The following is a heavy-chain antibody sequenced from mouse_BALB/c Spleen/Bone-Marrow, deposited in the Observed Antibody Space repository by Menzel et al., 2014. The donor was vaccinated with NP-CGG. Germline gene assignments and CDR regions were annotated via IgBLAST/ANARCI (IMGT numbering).Heavy chain of an antibody. CDR1: GFNIKDTY. Sequence: VQLQQPWAELVKPGASVKLSCTASGFNIKDTYMHWVKQRPEQGLEWIGRIDPANGNTKYDPKFQGKATITADTSSNTAYLQLSSLTSEDTAVYYCARWEYYAMDYWGQGTSVTVSS. J-gene: IGHJ4*01. D-gene: IGHD4-1*01. V-gene: IGHV14-3*02. CDR3: ARWEYYAMDY. CDR2: IDPANGNT.